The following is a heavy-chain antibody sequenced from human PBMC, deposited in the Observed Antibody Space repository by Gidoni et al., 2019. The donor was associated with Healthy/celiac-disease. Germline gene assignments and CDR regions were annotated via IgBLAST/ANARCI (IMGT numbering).Heavy chain of an antibody. V-gene: IGHV3-30*18. CDR3: AKDGAGVAVAGRIQYYYYMDV. CDR2: ISYDGSNK. J-gene: IGHJ6*03. Sequence: QVQLVESGGGVVQPGRSLRLSCAAPGFHLSSYGLARVRQAPGKGLEWGAVISYDGSNKYYADSVKGRFTISRDNSKNTLYLQMNSLRAEDTAVYYCAKDGAGVAVAGRIQYYYYMDVWGKGTTVTVSS. D-gene: IGHD6-19*01. CDR1: GFHLSSYG.